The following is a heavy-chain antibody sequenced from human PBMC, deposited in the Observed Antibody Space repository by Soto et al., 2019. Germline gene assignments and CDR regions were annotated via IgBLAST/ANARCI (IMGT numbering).Heavy chain of an antibody. CDR2: ISSTSSYI. CDR1: GFTFSSYS. CDR3: ARDPSYFDF. Sequence: GGSLRLSCAASGFTFSSYSMNWVRQAPGKGLEWVSPISSTSSYIYYADSVRGRFTISRDNAKNSLYLQLNSLRAEDTAVYYCARDPSYFDFWGQGTLVTVSS. V-gene: IGHV3-21*01. J-gene: IGHJ4*02.